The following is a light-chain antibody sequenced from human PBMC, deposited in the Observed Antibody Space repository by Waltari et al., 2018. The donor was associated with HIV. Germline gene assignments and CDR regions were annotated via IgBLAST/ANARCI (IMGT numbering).Light chain of an antibody. V-gene: IGLV2-14*01. Sequence: QSALTQPASVSGSPGQSITISCTGARSDIGNYKYVSWYQHHPGIAPKLIIYEDNNRPSGVSNRFSGSKSGKTASLTSSGLQAEDESDYYCSSYTDSSVIFGGGTKVTVL. CDR2: EDN. CDR3: SSYTDSSVI. J-gene: IGLJ2*01. CDR1: RSDIGNYKY.